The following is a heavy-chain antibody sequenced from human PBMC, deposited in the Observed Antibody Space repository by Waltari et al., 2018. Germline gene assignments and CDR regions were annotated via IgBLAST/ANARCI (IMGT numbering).Heavy chain of an antibody. CDR2: IGPLLVTA. J-gene: IGHJ4*02. V-gene: IGHV1-69*05. Sequence: QVQLVQSGAEVKKPGSSVKVSCKASGDTFSGYAMSWVRQAPGQGLEWRGGIGPLLVTAKYAHKFQDRLTITTDEFTTTADMELSGLGSEDTAVYFCARGGARHYDSSGYYDFDSWGQGTQVSVSS. CDR1: GDTFSGYA. CDR3: ARGGARHYDSSGYYDFDS. D-gene: IGHD3-22*01.